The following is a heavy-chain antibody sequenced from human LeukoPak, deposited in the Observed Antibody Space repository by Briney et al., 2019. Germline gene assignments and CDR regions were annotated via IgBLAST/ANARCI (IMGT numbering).Heavy chain of an antibody. Sequence: MASETLSLTCTVSGVSISSYYWTWIRQPPGKGLEWIGNIHYSGGPNYNPSLKSRVTMSLDTSKNQFSLKLSSVTAADTAVYYCARPVDSSIWYDALDIWGQGTVVTVSS. V-gene: IGHV4-59*08. CDR3: ARPVDSSIWYDALDI. J-gene: IGHJ3*02. CDR1: GVSISSYY. D-gene: IGHD6-13*01. CDR2: IHYSGGP.